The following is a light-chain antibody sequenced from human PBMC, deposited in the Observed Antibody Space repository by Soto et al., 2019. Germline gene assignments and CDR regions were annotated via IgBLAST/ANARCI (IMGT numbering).Light chain of an antibody. CDR3: QQYHGWPLT. J-gene: IGKJ4*01. CDR2: GAS. V-gene: IGKV3-15*01. CDR1: QSVTNK. Sequence: EVVMTQSPATLSVSPGESATLSCWASQSVTNKLAWYQQTPGQAPRLLIYGASTRATTTPARFSGSGSGTDFTLTISSLQSEDLGVYYCQQYHGWPLTFGGGTKVDI.